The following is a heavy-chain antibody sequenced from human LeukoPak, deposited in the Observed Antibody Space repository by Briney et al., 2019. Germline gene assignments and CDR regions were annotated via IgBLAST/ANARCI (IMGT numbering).Heavy chain of an antibody. J-gene: IGHJ4*02. CDR3: ARDYRSGFPIDY. CDR2: ISSSGDTI. CDR1: GFTFSNYE. V-gene: IGHV3-48*03. D-gene: IGHD3-10*01. Sequence: PGGSLRLSCVASGFTFSNYEMTWVRQSPGEGLEWVSYISSSGDTIYYADSVKGRFTISRDNSKNSLFLQMNSLRADDTALYFCARDYRSGFPIDYWGQGTLVTVSS.